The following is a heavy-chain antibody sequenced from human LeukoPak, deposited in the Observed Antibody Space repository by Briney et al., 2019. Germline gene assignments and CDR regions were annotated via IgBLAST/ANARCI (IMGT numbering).Heavy chain of an antibody. J-gene: IGHJ4*02. V-gene: IGHV3-30*02. CDR2: IRYDGSNK. D-gene: IGHD6-19*01. Sequence: GGSLRLSCAASGFTFSSYGMHWVRQAPGKGLEWVAFIRYDGSNKYYADSVKGRFTISRDNSKNTLYLQMNSLRAEDTAVYYCATTSSGWYGGEYDYWGQGTLVTVSS. CDR3: ATTSSGWYGGEYDY. CDR1: GFTFSSYG.